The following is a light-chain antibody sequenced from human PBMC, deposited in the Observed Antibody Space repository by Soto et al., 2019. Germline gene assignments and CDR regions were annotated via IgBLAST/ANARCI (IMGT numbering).Light chain of an antibody. J-gene: IGKJ5*01. CDR1: QSVKTF. CDR3: QQRSNWPPIT. CDR2: DAS. Sequence: IVLTKSHATLSLAPGERATRSCRASQSVKTFLVWYQQRPGQAPRLLIHDASHRAAGIPARFSGSGFGTDFTLTISSLEPEDAAVYYCQQRSNWPPITFGQGTRLEIK. V-gene: IGKV3-11*01.